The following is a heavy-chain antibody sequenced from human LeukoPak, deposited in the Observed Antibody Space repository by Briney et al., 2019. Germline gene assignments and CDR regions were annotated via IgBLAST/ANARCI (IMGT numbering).Heavy chain of an antibody. V-gene: IGHV3-30*02. CDR3: AKLVLRYFDWLMDY. Sequence: GGSLRLSCAASGFTFSSYGMHWVRQAPGKGLERVAFIRYDGSNKYYADSVKGRFTISRDNSKNTLYLQMNSLRAEDTAVYYCAKLVLRYFDWLMDYWGQGTLVTVSS. D-gene: IGHD3-9*01. CDR2: IRYDGSNK. J-gene: IGHJ4*02. CDR1: GFTFSSYG.